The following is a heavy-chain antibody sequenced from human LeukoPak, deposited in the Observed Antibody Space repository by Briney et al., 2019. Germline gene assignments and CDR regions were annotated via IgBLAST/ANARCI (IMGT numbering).Heavy chain of an antibody. V-gene: IGHV3-23*01. CDR3: AKAEGVGYSYGYRIDY. Sequence: GGSLRLSCAASGFTFSSYAMSWVRQAPGKGLEWVSGISGSGGTTYYADSVKGRFTISRDNSKNTLYLQMNSLRAEDTAVYYCAKAEGVGYSYGYRIDYWGQGTLVTVSS. CDR2: ISGSGGTT. CDR1: GFTFSSYA. J-gene: IGHJ4*02. D-gene: IGHD5-18*01.